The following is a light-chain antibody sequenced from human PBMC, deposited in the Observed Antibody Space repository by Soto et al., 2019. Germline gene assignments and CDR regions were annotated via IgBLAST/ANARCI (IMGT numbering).Light chain of an antibody. CDR2: DVS. Sequence: QSALTQPASVSGSPGQSITISCTGTSSDVGGYNYVSWYQQHPGKATKLMIYDVSNRPSGVSNRFSGSKSGNTASLTISGLQAEDVADYYCSSYTSSSTLDVFGTGTKVTVL. CDR1: SSDVGGYNY. CDR3: SSYTSSSTLDV. J-gene: IGLJ1*01. V-gene: IGLV2-14*01.